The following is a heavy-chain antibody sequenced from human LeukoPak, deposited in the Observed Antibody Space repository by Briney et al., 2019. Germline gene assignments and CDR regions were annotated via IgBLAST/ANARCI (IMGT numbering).Heavy chain of an antibody. V-gene: IGHV5-51*01. Sequence: GESLKISCKGSGYSFTSYWIGWVRQMPGKGLEWMGIIYPGDSDTRYSPSFQGQVTISADKSISTACLQWSSLKASDTAMYYCARSITMIVVATTVEAFDIWGQGTMVTVSS. D-gene: IGHD3-22*01. CDR2: IYPGDSDT. CDR1: GYSFTSYW. J-gene: IGHJ3*02. CDR3: ARSITMIVVATTVEAFDI.